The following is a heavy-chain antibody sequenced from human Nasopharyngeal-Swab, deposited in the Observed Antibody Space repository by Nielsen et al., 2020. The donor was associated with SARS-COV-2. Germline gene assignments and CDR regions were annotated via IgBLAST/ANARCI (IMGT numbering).Heavy chain of an antibody. J-gene: IGHJ6*03. CDR2: ISAYNGNR. D-gene: IGHD2-2*01. V-gene: IGHV1-18*01. Sequence: WVRQAPGQGLEWMGWISAYNGNRNYAQKLQGRVTMTTDTSTSTAYMELSSLRSKDTAVYYCATAGPAATDYYYMDVWGKGTTVTVSS. CDR3: ATAGPAATDYYYMDV.